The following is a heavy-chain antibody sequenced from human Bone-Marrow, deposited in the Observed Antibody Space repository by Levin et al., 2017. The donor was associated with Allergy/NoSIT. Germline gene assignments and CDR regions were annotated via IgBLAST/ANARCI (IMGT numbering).Heavy chain of an antibody. CDR2: IKEDGSET. D-gene: IGHD7-27*01. V-gene: IGHV3-7*01. CDR1: EFTFSVYW. Sequence: GGSLRLSCAVSEFTFSVYWMTWVRQAPGKGLEWVASIKEDGSETWYVDSVKGRFTISRDNAKNSLFLQMNSLRADDTAVYDCARDGNWGNDYWGQGSLVTVSS. CDR3: ARDGNWGNDY. J-gene: IGHJ4*02.